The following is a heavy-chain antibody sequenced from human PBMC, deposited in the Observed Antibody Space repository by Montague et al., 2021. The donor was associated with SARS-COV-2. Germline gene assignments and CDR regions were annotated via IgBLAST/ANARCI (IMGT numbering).Heavy chain of an antibody. V-gene: IGHV4-59*01. CDR1: GGSISSYY. J-gene: IGHJ3*02. Sequence: SETLSLTCTVSGGSISSYYWSWIRQPPGKGLEWIGYINYSGSTNYNPSRESRGTISVDTTKNQFSLKLSSVTAADTAVYYCSRGGYTVYAFDIWGQGTMVTVSS. D-gene: IGHD5-18*01. CDR2: INYSGST. CDR3: SRGGYTVYAFDI.